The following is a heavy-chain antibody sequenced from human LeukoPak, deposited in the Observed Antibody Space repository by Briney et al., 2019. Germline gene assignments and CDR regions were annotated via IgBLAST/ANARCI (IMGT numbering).Heavy chain of an antibody. V-gene: IGHV1-2*02. J-gene: IGHJ6*03. Sequence: ASVKVSCKASGYIFSAYYMHWVRQAPGQGLEWMGWINPNSGGTNYAQKFQGRVTMTRDTSISTAYMELSRLRSDDAAVYYCARNRYCSGGSCYGYYYMDVWGKGTTVTISS. CDR2: INPNSGGT. CDR1: GYIFSAYY. D-gene: IGHD2-15*01. CDR3: ARNRYCSGGSCYGYYYMDV.